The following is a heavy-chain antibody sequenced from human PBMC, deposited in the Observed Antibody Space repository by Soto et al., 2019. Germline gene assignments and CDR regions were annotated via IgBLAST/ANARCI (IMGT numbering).Heavy chain of an antibody. V-gene: IGHV3-30*18. CDR1: GFTFSSYG. D-gene: IGHD2-15*01. J-gene: IGHJ3*02. CDR2: ISYDGTNN. CDR3: AKGDCSGGSCYFSAFVI. Sequence: GGSLRLSCAASGFTFSSYGMHWVRQAPGKGLEWVAVISYDGTNNYYTESVKGRFTISRDNSKNTLFLQMNSLRAEDTAVYFCAKGDCSGGSCYFSAFVIWGQGTMVTVSS.